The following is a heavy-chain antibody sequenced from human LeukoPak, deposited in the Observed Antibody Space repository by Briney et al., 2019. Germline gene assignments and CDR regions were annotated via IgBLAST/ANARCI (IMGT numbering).Heavy chain of an antibody. CDR1: GGSFSGYY. D-gene: IGHD3-22*01. Sequence: SEALSLTCAVYGGSFSGYYWSWIRQPPGKGLEWIGEINHSGSTHYNPSLKSRVTISVDTSKNQFSLKLSSVTAADTAVYYCARGDSSGYRYWGQGTLVTVSS. J-gene: IGHJ4*02. CDR2: INHSGST. CDR3: ARGDSSGYRY. V-gene: IGHV4-34*01.